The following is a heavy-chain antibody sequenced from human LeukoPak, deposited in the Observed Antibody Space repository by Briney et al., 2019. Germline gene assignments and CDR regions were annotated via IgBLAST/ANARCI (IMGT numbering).Heavy chain of an antibody. Sequence: GASVKVSCKASGYTFTGYYMHWVRQAPGQGLEWMGWINPNSGGTNYAQKFQGRVTMTRDTSISTAYVELSRLRSDDTAVYYCARLYYYDSSGYYYLDYWGQGTLVTVSP. CDR1: GYTFTGYY. D-gene: IGHD3-22*01. CDR3: ARLYYYDSSGYYYLDY. V-gene: IGHV1-2*02. CDR2: INPNSGGT. J-gene: IGHJ4*02.